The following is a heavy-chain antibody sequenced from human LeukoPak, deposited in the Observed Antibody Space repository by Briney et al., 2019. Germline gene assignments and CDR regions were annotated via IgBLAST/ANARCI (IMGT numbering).Heavy chain of an antibody. CDR2: IYSSGFT. J-gene: IGHJ4*02. CDR3: ARDRTAARGDY. V-gene: IGHV3-66*01. D-gene: IGHD6-6*01. Sequence: GGSLRLSCAASGSTVSSNYMSWVRQAPGKGLEWVSVIYSSGFTYYADSVKGRFTISRDSSTNTLYLQMNSLRAEDTAVYYCARDRTAARGDYWGQGTLVTVSS. CDR1: GSTVSSNY.